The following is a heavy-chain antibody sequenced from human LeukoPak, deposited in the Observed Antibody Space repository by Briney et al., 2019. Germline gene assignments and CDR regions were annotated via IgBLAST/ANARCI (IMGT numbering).Heavy chain of an antibody. CDR3: ARGYSGYEYFFDY. J-gene: IGHJ4*02. CDR1: GGPISSDY. CDR2: IYYSGST. V-gene: IGHV4-59*01. Sequence: SETLSLTCTVSGGPISSDYWSWIRQPPEKGLEWIGYIYYSGSTNYNPSLKSRVTISVDTSKNQLSLILSSVTAADTAVYYCARGYSGYEYFFDYWGQGTLVTVSS. D-gene: IGHD5-12*01.